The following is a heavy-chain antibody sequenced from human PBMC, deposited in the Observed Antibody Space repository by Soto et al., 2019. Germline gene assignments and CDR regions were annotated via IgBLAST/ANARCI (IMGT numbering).Heavy chain of an antibody. CDR2: IYYSGST. Sequence: PSETLSLTCTVSGGSISSSSYYWGWIRQPPGKGLEWIGSIYYSGSTYYNPPLKSRVTIPVDTSKNQFSLKLSSVTAADTAVYYCAREWRSFDIWGQGTMVTVSS. CDR1: GGSISSSSYY. V-gene: IGHV4-39*02. J-gene: IGHJ3*02. CDR3: AREWRSFDI. D-gene: IGHD5-12*01.